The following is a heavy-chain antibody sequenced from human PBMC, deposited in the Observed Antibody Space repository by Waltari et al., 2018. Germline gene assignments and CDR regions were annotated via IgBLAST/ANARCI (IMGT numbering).Heavy chain of an antibody. V-gene: IGHV4-59*01. CDR2: IYHIGST. CDR1: GGSISSYY. Sequence: QVQLQESGPGLVKPSETLSLTCTVSGGSISSYYWSWIRQPPGKGLEWIGYIYHIGSTDYNPAVMSRVTISVDTSRSQFSLKLGSVTAADTAVYYCARSPRGSSWLGCDGFDIWGQGTMVTVSA. J-gene: IGHJ3*02. CDR3: ARSPRGSSWLGCDGFDI. D-gene: IGHD6-13*01.